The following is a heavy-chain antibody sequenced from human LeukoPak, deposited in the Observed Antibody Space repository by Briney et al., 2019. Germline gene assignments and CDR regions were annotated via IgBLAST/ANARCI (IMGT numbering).Heavy chain of an antibody. CDR3: ARLTVTEVDP. J-gene: IGHJ5*02. CDR1: GYTFTGYY. V-gene: IGHV1-18*04. Sequence: ASVKVSCKASGYTFTGYYMHWVRQAPGQGLEWMGWISAYNGNTNYAQKLQGRVTMTTDTSTSTAYMELRSLRSDDTAVYYCARLTVTEVDPWGQGTLVTVSS. D-gene: IGHD4-17*01. CDR2: ISAYNGNT.